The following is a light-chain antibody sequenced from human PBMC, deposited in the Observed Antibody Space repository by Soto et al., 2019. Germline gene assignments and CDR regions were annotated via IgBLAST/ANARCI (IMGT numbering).Light chain of an antibody. CDR1: QSIIRC. V-gene: IGKV1-12*01. CDR2: AAS. J-gene: IGKJ5*01. Sequence: DIQMTQSPSSVSASVGDRVTISCRASQSIIRCLDWYQLKPGKPPKLQIYAASSLQSGVPSRFSGSGSGTDFTLTINSLQPEDVATYYCQQAKHFPRTFGQGTQVEIK. CDR3: QQAKHFPRT.